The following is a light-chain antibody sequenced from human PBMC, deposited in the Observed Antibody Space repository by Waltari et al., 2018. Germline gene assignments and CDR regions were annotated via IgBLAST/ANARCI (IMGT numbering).Light chain of an antibody. CDR2: KSS. V-gene: IGKV1-5*03. CDR3: QHYNSYGQWT. J-gene: IGKJ1*01. CDR1: QSISSW. Sequence: DIQMTQSPSTLSASVGDRLTIPCRASQSISSWLAWYQQKPGKVPKLLIYKSSTLASGVPPRFSGSGSGTEFTLTISSLQPEDFAGYYCQHYNSYGQWTFGQGTKVEIK.